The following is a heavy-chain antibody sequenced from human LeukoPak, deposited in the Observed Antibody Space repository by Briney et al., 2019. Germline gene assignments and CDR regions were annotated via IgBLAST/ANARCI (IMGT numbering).Heavy chain of an antibody. D-gene: IGHD1-1*01. CDR2: SYDGGNT. CDR1: GGSISNYY. CDR3: ARDRELGY. V-gene: IGHV4-59*01. J-gene: IGHJ4*02. Sequence: SETLSLTCSVSGGSISNYYWSWIRQPPGKGLEWIGCSYDGGNTSYNPSLKSRVAISVDTSKNQFSLKLTSVTAADTAVYYCARDRELGYWGQGTLVTVSS.